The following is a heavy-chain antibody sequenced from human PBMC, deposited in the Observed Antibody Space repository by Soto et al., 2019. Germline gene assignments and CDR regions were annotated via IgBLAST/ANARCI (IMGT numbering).Heavy chain of an antibody. V-gene: IGHV1-69*13. D-gene: IGHD2-8*01. Sequence: ASVKVSCKASGGTFSSYAISWVRQAPGQGLEWMGGIIPIFGTANYAQKFQGRVTITADESTSTAYMELSSLGSEETAGYYCARGSTGGLSRGYCTNGVCYMDYYYGMDVWGQGTTVTVSS. J-gene: IGHJ6*02. CDR1: GGTFSSYA. CDR2: IIPIFGTA. CDR3: ARGSTGGLSRGYCTNGVCYMDYYYGMDV.